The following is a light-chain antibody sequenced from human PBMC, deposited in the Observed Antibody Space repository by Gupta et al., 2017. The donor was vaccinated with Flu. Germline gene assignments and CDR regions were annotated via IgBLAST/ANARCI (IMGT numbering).Light chain of an antibody. CDR3: QHISCSPWT. J-gene: IGKJ1*01. CDR2: GAS. V-gene: IGKV3-20*01. Sequence: EPVLSQSPGTLSLSPGERAALSCRASQSISSNYLAWYQQRPCQAPRLIIYGASSRATDIPDRFSGSGSGKDFTLTISRLEAEDVAVYYWQHISCSPWTFGQGTKVEIK. CDR1: QSISSNY.